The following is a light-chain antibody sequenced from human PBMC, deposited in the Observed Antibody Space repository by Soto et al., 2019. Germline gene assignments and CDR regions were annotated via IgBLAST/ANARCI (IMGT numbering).Light chain of an antibody. CDR3: QQSYSTSQET. V-gene: IGKV1-39*01. Sequence: DIQMTQSPSSLSASVGDRVTITCRASQSISSYLNWYQQKPGKAPKLLIYAASSLQSGVPSRFSGSGSGTDFTLTISSLQPEDFATYYCQQSYSTSQETFGQGTKVDIK. J-gene: IGKJ1*01. CDR2: AAS. CDR1: QSISSY.